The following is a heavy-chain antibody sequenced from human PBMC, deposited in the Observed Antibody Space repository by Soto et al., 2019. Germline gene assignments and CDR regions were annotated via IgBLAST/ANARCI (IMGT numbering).Heavy chain of an antibody. J-gene: IGHJ6*03. Sequence: PSETLSLTCTVSGGSISSYYWSWIRQPPGKGLEWIGYIYYSGSTNYNPSLKSRVTISVDTSKNQFSLKLSSVTAADTAVYYCAISHVATYYYYYCEEVWGKGTTVTVPS. CDR2: IYYSGST. CDR3: AISHVATYYYYYCEEV. CDR1: GGSISSYY. D-gene: IGHD5-12*01. V-gene: IGHV4-59*08.